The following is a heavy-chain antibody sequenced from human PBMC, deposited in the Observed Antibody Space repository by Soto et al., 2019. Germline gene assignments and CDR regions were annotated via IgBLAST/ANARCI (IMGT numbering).Heavy chain of an antibody. CDR3: AREVVYDSSGYYNEPQFDY. V-gene: IGHV3-21*01. D-gene: IGHD3-22*01. CDR1: GFTFSSYS. Sequence: EVQLVESGGGLVKPGGSLRLSCAASGFTFSSYSMNWVRQAPGKGLEWVSSISSSSSYIYYADSVKGRFTISRDNAKNSLYLQMNSLRAEDTAVYYCAREVVYDSSGYYNEPQFDYWGQGTLVTVSS. J-gene: IGHJ4*02. CDR2: ISSSSSYI.